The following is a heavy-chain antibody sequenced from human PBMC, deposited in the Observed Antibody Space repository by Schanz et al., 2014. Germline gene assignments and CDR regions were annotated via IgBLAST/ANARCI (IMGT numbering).Heavy chain of an antibody. CDR2: MNQDGSVK. Sequence: EVQLVESGGGLVKPGGSLRLSCAASGFAFSTYSMTWVRQAPGKGLEWVANMNQDGSVKNYVDSVKGRFTISRDNAKNSLYLQMNSLRAEDTAVYYCARDKGGLIPFDYWGQGTLVAVSS. D-gene: IGHD2-15*01. CDR1: GFAFSTYS. CDR3: ARDKGGLIPFDY. V-gene: IGHV3-7*01. J-gene: IGHJ4*02.